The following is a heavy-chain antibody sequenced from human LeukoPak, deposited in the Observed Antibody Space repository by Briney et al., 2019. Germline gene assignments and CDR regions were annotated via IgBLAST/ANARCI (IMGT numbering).Heavy chain of an antibody. V-gene: IGHV1-2*02. J-gene: IGHJ4*02. Sequence: GASVKVSCKASGYTFTGYYMHWVRQAPGQGLEWMGWINPNSGGTNYAQKFQGRVTMTRDTSISTAYMELSRLRSDDTAVYYCARDYSSSWYSLYYFDYWGQGTLVIVSS. CDR1: GYTFTGYY. D-gene: IGHD6-13*01. CDR2: INPNSGGT. CDR3: ARDYSSSWYSLYYFDY.